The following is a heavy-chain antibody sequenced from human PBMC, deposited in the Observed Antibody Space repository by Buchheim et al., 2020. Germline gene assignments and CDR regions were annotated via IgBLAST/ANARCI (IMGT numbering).Heavy chain of an antibody. J-gene: IGHJ6*02. Sequence: QVQLVQSGAEVKKPGSSVKVSCKASGGTFSSYAISWVRQATGQGLEWMGWMNPNSGNTGYAQKFQGRVTMTRNTSISTAYMELSSLRSEDTAVYYCARSGITMVRGGRLAYGMDVWGQGTT. CDR1: GGTFSSYA. V-gene: IGHV1-8*02. CDR2: MNPNSGNT. CDR3: ARSGITMVRGGRLAYGMDV. D-gene: IGHD3-10*01.